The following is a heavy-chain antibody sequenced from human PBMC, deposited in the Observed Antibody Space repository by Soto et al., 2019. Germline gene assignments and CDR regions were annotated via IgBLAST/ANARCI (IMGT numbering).Heavy chain of an antibody. Sequence: PGGSLRLSCAASGFTFSSYSMNWVRQAPGKGLEWVSSISSSSSYIYYADSVKGRFTISRDNSKNTLYLQMNSLRAEDTAVYYCAKINSYSRTYYFDYWGQGTLVTVSS. V-gene: IGHV3-21*04. CDR3: AKINSYSRTYYFDY. CDR1: GFTFSSYS. CDR2: ISSSSSYI. D-gene: IGHD1-26*01. J-gene: IGHJ4*02.